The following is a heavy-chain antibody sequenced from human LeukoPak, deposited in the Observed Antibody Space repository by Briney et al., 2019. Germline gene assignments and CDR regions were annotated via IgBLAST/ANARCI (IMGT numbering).Heavy chain of an antibody. V-gene: IGHV3-49*04. Sequence: GGSLRLSCTASGFSFGDYDMIWVRQAPGKGLEWVGFIGSKAYGGTTESAASVKGRFTISRDDSKSVAYLQMNSLKSEDTAVYYCTRGKEGYYYGSGSYYSQLYYGMDVWGQGTTVTVSS. CDR2: IGSKAYGGTT. J-gene: IGHJ6*02. CDR1: GFSFGDYD. D-gene: IGHD3-10*01. CDR3: TRGKEGYYYGSGSYYSQLYYGMDV.